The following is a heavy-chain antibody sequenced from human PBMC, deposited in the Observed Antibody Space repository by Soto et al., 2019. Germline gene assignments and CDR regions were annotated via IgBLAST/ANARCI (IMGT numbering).Heavy chain of an antibody. Sequence: ASVKVSCKASGYTFTSYYMHWVRQAPGQGLEWMGIINPSGGSTSYAQKFQGRVTMTRDTSTSTVYMELSSLRSEDTAVYYCASANGDYDYFDYWGQGALVTVSS. CDR3: ASANGDYDYFDY. D-gene: IGHD4-17*01. J-gene: IGHJ4*02. V-gene: IGHV1-46*01. CDR2: INPSGGST. CDR1: GYTFTSYY.